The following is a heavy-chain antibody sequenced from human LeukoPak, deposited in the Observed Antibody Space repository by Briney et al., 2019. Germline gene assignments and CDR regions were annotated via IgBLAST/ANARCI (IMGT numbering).Heavy chain of an antibody. V-gene: IGHV4-30-4*07. J-gene: IGHJ6*03. Sequence: SETLSLTCAVSGDSISSGGYSWSWIRQTPGKGLEWIAYIHDSGSTYNNPSLKSRLSISIDTSKNQFSLKLSSVTAADTAVYYCARGSYYYYYMDVWGKGTTVTVSS. CDR2: IHDSGST. CDR3: ARGSYYYYYMDV. CDR1: GDSISSGGYS.